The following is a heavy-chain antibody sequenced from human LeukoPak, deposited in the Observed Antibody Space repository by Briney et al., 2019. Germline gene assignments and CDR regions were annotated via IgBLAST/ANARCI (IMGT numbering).Heavy chain of an antibody. CDR3: ARDAVTIFGVVITRFDY. V-gene: IGHV1-18*01. Sequence: ASVKVSCKASGYTFTSYGISWVRQAPGQGLEWMGWISAYNGNTNYAQKLQGRVTMTTDTSTSTAYMELRSLRSGDTAVYYCARDAVTIFGVVITRFDYWGQGTLVTVSS. CDR1: GYTFTSYG. J-gene: IGHJ4*02. CDR2: ISAYNGNT. D-gene: IGHD3-3*01.